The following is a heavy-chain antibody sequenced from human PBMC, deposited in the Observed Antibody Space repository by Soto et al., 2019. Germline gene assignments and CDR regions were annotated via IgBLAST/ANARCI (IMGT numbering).Heavy chain of an antibody. Sequence: GASVKVSCKASGYTFTGYYMHWVRQAPGQGLEWMGWINPNSGGTNYAQKFQGRVTMTRDTSISTAYMELSRLRSDDTAVYYCASAPYYDFWSGYYQMGYYYYCMEVWGQGTTVTVSS. CDR2: INPNSGGT. CDR3: ASAPYYDFWSGYYQMGYYYYCMEV. CDR1: GYTFTGYY. V-gene: IGHV1-2*02. D-gene: IGHD3-3*01. J-gene: IGHJ6*01.